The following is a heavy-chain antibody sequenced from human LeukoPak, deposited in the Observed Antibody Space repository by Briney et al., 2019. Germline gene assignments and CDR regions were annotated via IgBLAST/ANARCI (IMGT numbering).Heavy chain of an antibody. CDR2: INSDGSST. V-gene: IGHV3-74*01. CDR1: GGTFSSYA. J-gene: IGHJ6*03. CDR3: AREGYYYDSSGLDYYYYYMDV. D-gene: IGHD3-22*01. Sequence: SCKASGGTFSSYAMSWVRQAPGKELEWVSRINSDGSSTSYADSVKGRFTISRDNAKNTLYLQMNSLRAEDTAVYYCAREGYYYDSSGLDYYYYYMDVWGKGTTVTVSS.